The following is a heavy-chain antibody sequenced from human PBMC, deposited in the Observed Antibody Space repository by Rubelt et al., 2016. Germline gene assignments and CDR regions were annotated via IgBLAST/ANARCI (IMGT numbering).Heavy chain of an antibody. D-gene: IGHD4-17*01. Sequence: QVQLQESGPGLVKPSGTLSLTCAVSGGSITSSNWWSWVRQPPGKGLEWIGEIFHTGSTNYNPSLKSRVTIPVDKSKTQFPLKLSSVTAADTAVYYCARLTYGDHNIDYYYGMDVWGQGTTVTVSS. CDR1: GGSITSSNW. CDR2: IFHTGST. V-gene: IGHV4-4*02. J-gene: IGHJ6*02. CDR3: ARLTYGDHNIDYYYGMDV.